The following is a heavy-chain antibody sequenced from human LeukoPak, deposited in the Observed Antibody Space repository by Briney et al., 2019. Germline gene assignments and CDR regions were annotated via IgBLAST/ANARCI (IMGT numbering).Heavy chain of an antibody. D-gene: IGHD2-21*02. J-gene: IGHJ4*02. V-gene: IGHV3-48*02. CDR3: AIAQYSGVDCYWSFDY. Sequence: PGGSLRLSCAAAGFIISTYNMNWVRQAPGKGLEWVSYISGSSTTIYYADSVKGRFTISRDNAKNSLYLQMNSLRDADTAVYYCAIAQYSGVDCYWSFDYWGQGTLVTVSS. CDR2: ISGSSTTI. CDR1: GFIISTYN.